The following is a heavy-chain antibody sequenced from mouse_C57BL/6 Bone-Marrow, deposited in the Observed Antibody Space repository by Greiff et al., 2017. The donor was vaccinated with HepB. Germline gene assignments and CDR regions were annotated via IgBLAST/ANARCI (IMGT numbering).Heavy chain of an antibody. J-gene: IGHJ2*01. CDR2: ISSGGSYT. CDR3: ARHEELGRGYFDY. CDR1: GFTFSSYG. D-gene: IGHD4-1*01. V-gene: IGHV5-6*01. Sequence: EVQLVESGGDLVKPGGSLKLSCAASGFTFSSYGMSWVRQTPDKRLEWVATISSGGSYTYYPDSVKGRFTISRDNAKNTLYLQMSSLKSEDTAMYYCARHEELGRGYFDYWGQGTTLTVSS.